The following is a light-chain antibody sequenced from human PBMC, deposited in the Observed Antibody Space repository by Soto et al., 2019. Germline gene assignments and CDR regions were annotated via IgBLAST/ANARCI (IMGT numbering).Light chain of an antibody. CDR3: QQSYSNPYT. CDR1: QTISYY. V-gene: IGKV1-39*01. Sequence: EIQMTQSPSSLSASVGDRVTITCRASQTISYYLTWYQQKPGTAPKLLTFAASRLQNGVPSRVIRNGSGTAFTLTISSLKPNDFEADYYQQSYSNPYTFGHGTRLEIK. CDR2: AAS. J-gene: IGKJ2*01.